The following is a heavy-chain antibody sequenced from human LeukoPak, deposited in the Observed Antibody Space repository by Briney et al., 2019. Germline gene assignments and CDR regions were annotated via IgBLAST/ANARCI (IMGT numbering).Heavy chain of an antibody. J-gene: IGHJ3*02. Sequence: GASVKVSCKASGYTFTNYGISWVRQAPGQGLEWMGWISAYNGNTNYAQKLQGRVTMTTDTSTSTAYMELRSLRSDDTAVFYCARGPPGTLIVVDAFDIWGQGTMVTVSS. V-gene: IGHV1-18*01. CDR3: ARGPPGTLIVVDAFDI. CDR1: GYTFTNYG. D-gene: IGHD3-22*01. CDR2: ISAYNGNT.